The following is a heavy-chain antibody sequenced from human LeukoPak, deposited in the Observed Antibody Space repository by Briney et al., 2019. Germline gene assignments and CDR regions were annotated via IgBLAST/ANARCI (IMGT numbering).Heavy chain of an antibody. CDR3: AREGSSGSFDY. V-gene: IGHV3-30*19. D-gene: IGHD6-19*01. CDR2: ISYDGSNK. CDR1: GFTFSSYG. Sequence: GGSLRLSCAASGFTFSSYGMHWVRQAPGKGLEWVAVISYDGSNKYYADSVKGRFTISRDNSKNTLYLQMNSLRAEDTAVYYCAREGSSGSFDYWGQGTLVTVSS. J-gene: IGHJ4*02.